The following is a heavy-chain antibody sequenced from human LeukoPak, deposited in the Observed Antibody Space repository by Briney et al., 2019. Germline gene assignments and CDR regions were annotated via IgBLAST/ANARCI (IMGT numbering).Heavy chain of an antibody. CDR3: AKGQYYDFWSGYYPQDYYYYGMDV. Sequence: GGSLRLSCAASGFTFNSFAMTWVRQAPGKGLEWVSAISGSGGSTYYADSVKGRFTISGDNSKNTLYLQMNSLRAEDTAVYYCAKGQYYDFWSGYYPQDYYYYGMDVWGQGTTVTVSS. J-gene: IGHJ6*02. V-gene: IGHV3-23*01. CDR1: GFTFNSFA. CDR2: ISGSGGST. D-gene: IGHD3-3*01.